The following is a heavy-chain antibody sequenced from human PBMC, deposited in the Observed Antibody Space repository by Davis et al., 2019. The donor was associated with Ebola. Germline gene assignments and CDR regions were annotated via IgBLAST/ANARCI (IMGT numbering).Heavy chain of an antibody. D-gene: IGHD4/OR15-4a*01. V-gene: IGHV3-7*01. CDR1: GFTFNKYE. CDR3: ARDRARGRRSLGGNYFTGADV. CDR2: IKDDGSEK. Sequence: GESLKISCAASGFTFNKYEMNWVRQAPGKGLEWVANIKDDGSEKYYVDSVRGRFTISRDNAKNSVYLQMNSLRAEDAAVYYCARDRARGRRSLGGNYFTGADVWGQGTTVTVSS. J-gene: IGHJ6*02.